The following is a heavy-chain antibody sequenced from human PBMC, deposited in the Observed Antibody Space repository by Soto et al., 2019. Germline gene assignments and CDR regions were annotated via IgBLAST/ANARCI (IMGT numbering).Heavy chain of an antibody. CDR2: TGSNGNPYAA. D-gene: IGHD2-21*01. V-gene: IGHV3-73*01. Sequence: VQLVESGGGLVQPGESLKLSCAASGFTFSGSAIHWVRQASGKGLEWVGRTGSNGNPYAAAYAAPVKGRFTFSRDDSRNTAYLQMNSLKTEDTAVYDCSVLLDADCGAGRCLNWFEPWGQGTLVTVSS. CDR3: SVLLDADCGAGRCLNWFEP. CDR1: GFTFSGSA. J-gene: IGHJ5*02.